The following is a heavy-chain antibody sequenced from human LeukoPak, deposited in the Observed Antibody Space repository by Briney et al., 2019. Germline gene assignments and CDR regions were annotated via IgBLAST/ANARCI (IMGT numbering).Heavy chain of an antibody. J-gene: IGHJ4*02. Sequence: SETLSLTCTVSGGSISSYYWSWIRQPAGKGLEWIGRIYTSGSTNYNPSLKSRVTMSVDTSKNQFSLKLSSVTAADTAVYYCARTRQYSGYGSGSYFDYWGQGTLVTVSS. V-gene: IGHV4-4*07. D-gene: IGHD3-10*01. CDR3: ARTRQYSGYGSGSYFDY. CDR1: GGSISSYY. CDR2: IYTSGST.